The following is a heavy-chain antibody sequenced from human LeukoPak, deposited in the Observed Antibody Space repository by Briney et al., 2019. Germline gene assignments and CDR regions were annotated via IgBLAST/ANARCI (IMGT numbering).Heavy chain of an antibody. V-gene: IGHV4-59*12. Sequence: GSLRLSCAASGFTFRDYYMSWIRQPPGKGLEWIGYIYYSGSTYYNPSLKSRVTISVDTSKNQFSLKLSSVTAADTAVYYCAGEQAGPSAFDIWGQGTMVTVSS. CDR2: IYYSGST. CDR1: GFTFRDYY. J-gene: IGHJ3*02. CDR3: AGEQAGPSAFDI.